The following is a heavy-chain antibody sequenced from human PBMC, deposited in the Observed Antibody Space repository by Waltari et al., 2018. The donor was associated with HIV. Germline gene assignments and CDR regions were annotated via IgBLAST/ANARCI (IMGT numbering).Heavy chain of an antibody. CDR1: GFTFSNAW. V-gene: IGHV3-15*01. CDR3: TTEEGYGSGSYLDY. CDR2: IKSKSDGGTT. J-gene: IGHJ4*02. D-gene: IGHD3-10*01. Sequence: EVQLVESGGDLLKPGGCLRLSCAASGFTFSNAWMTWGRQAPGKGLEWVGRIKSKSDGGTTDYNAAVKGRFTISRDDSKTTLFLQMNSLKTEDTAVYYCTTEEGYGSGSYLDYWGQGTPLTVSS.